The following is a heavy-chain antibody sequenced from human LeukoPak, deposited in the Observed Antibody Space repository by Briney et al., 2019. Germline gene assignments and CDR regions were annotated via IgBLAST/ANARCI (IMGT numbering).Heavy chain of an antibody. CDR1: GFTFSSYG. CDR3: ARGDGYNDAEYLQH. CDR2: NK. D-gene: IGHD5-24*01. V-gene: IGHV3-33*01. J-gene: IGHJ1*01. Sequence: GGSLRLSCAASGFTFSSYGMHWVRQAPGKGLEWVAVNKYYGDSVKGRFTISRDNPKKTLYLQMNSLRVEDTAVYYCARGDGYNDAEYLQHWGQGTLVTVS.